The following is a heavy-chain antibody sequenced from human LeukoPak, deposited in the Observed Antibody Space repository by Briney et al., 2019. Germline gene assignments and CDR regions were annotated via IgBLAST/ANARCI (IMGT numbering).Heavy chain of an antibody. CDR1: GGTFSSYA. D-gene: IGHD6-19*01. CDR3: ASLYSSGWYNPIDY. J-gene: IGHJ4*02. Sequence: SVKVSCKASGGTFSSYAISWVRQAPGQGLEWMGGIIPIFATANYAQKFQGRVTITADESTSTAYMELSSLRSEDTAVYYCASLYSSGWYNPIDYWGQGTLVTVSS. CDR2: IIPIFATA. V-gene: IGHV1-69*01.